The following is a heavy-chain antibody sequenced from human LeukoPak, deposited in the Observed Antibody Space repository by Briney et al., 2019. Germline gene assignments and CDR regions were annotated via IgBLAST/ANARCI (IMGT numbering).Heavy chain of an antibody. Sequence: SETLSLTCAVYGGSFSSYYWSWIRQPAGKGLEWIGRIYTSGSTNYNPSLKSRVTMSVDTSKNQFSLKLSSVTAADPAVYYCARRTTRWDIWVNGRKNDAFDIWGQGTMVTVSS. D-gene: IGHD1/OR15-1a*01. CDR1: GGSFSSYY. J-gene: IGHJ3*02. V-gene: IGHV4-59*10. CDR3: ARRTTRWDIWVNGRKNDAFDI. CDR2: IYTSGST.